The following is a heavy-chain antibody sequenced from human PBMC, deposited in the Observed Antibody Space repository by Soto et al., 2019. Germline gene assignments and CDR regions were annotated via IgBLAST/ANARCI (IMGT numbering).Heavy chain of an antibody. V-gene: IGHV3-13*01. Sequence: VVLLRLSWAASGGTCSSYDMHWVRQATGKGLEWVSAIGTAGDTYYTGSVKGRFTISRENAKNSLYLQMNSLRAEDTAVYYCARDSKYYYGSGSYRDYYGMDVWGQGTTVTVSS. CDR1: GGTCSSYD. D-gene: IGHD3-10*01. CDR3: ARDSKYYYGSGSYRDYYGMDV. CDR2: IGTAGDT. J-gene: IGHJ6*02.